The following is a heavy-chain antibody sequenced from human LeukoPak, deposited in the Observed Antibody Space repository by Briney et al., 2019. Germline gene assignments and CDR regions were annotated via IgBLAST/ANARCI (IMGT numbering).Heavy chain of an antibody. CDR2: ISSSSSYI. V-gene: IGHV3-21*01. CDR1: GFTFSSYS. Sequence: PGGSLRLSCAASGFTFSSYSMNWVGHAPGKGLEWVSAISSSSSYIYYADSVKGRFTISRDNAKNSLYLQMNSLRAEDTAVYYCARGSGYSFDYWGQGTLVTVSS. D-gene: IGHD3-3*01. CDR3: ARGSGYSFDY. J-gene: IGHJ4*02.